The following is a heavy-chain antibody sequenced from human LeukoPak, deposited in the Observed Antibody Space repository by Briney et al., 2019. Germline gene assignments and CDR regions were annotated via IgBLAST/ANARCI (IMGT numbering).Heavy chain of an antibody. CDR3: ARLYVDTMTTTSYYFDY. CDR1: GFTFSNYW. CDR2: IKGDGSDR. D-gene: IGHD5-12*01. J-gene: IGHJ4*02. V-gene: IGHV3-7*01. Sequence: GGSLRLSCAASGFTFSNYWMIWVRQAPGKGLEWVADIKGDGSDRFYVDSVKGRFSISRDNAKNSLYLHMNSLRAEDTALYYCARLYVDTMTTTSYYFDYWGQGTLVTASS.